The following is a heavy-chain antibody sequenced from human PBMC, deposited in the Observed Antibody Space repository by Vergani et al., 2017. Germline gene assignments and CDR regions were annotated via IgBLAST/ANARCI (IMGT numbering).Heavy chain of an antibody. CDR2: TRNKANSYTT. J-gene: IGHJ1*01. D-gene: IGHD1-1*01. CDR1: GFTFSDHY. V-gene: IGHV3-72*01. Sequence: EVQLVESGGGLVQPGGSLRLSCAASGFTFSDHYMDWVRQAPGKGLEWVGRTRNKANSYTTEYAASVKSRCTISRDDSKNSLYLQMNSLKTEDTAVYYCATKSCGTPGGQIGYFREWGQGTLVTVSS. CDR3: ATKSCGTPGGQIGYFRE.